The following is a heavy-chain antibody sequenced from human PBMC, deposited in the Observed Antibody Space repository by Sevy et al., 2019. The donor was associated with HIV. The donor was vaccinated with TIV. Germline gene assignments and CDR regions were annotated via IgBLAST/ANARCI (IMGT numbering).Heavy chain of an antibody. V-gene: IGHV3-23*01. Sequence: GGSLRLSCAASGFTFSSYAMSWVRQAPGKGLEWVSAISGSGGSTYYADSVKGWFTISRDNSKNTLYLQMNSLRAEDTAVYYCAKEAIVVVTAIQYFQHWGQGTLVTVSS. CDR3: AKEAIVVVTAIQYFQH. CDR1: GFTFSSYA. D-gene: IGHD2-21*02. J-gene: IGHJ1*01. CDR2: ISGSGGST.